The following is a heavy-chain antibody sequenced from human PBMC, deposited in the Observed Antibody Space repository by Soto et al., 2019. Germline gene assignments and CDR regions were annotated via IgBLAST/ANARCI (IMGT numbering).Heavy chain of an antibody. V-gene: IGHV1-2*04. Sequence: QVQLVQSGAEVKKPGASVKVSCKASGYTFSGYYMHWVRQAPGQGLEWMGWINPNSGGTNNAQKFQGWGTMTGEPSINTAYMELSRLRSDDTAVYYCARGFGEENSYGMDVWGQGTTVTVSS. J-gene: IGHJ6*02. CDR3: ARGFGEENSYGMDV. CDR2: INPNSGGT. D-gene: IGHD3-10*01. CDR1: GYTFSGYY.